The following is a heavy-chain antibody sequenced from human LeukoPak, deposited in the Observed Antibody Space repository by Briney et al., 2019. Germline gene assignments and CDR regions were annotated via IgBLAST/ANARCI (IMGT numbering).Heavy chain of an antibody. CDR1: GFTFSSYG. CDR3: AGIAVVDY. CDR2: IWYDGSNK. V-gene: IGHV3-30*02. J-gene: IGHJ4*02. D-gene: IGHD6-19*01. Sequence: PGGSLRLSCAASGFTFSSYGMHWVRQAPGKGLEWVEVIWYDGSNKYYADSVKGRFTISRDNPKNTLYLQMNSLRAEDTAVYYCAGIAVVDYWGQGTLVTVSS.